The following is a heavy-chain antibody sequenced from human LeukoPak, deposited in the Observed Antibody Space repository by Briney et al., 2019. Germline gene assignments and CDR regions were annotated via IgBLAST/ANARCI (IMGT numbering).Heavy chain of an antibody. CDR1: GFTFSNYW. CDR3: ARLPSIAAAGTEGDY. V-gene: IGHV3-74*01. D-gene: IGHD6-13*01. J-gene: IGHJ4*02. CDR2: INSDGRSI. Sequence: GGSLRLSCAASGFTFSNYWMHWVRHAPGKGLVRVSRINSDGRSIIYADSVKGRFTISRDNAKNTLYLQMNSLRVEDTAVYYCARLPSIAAAGTEGDYWGQGTLVTVSS.